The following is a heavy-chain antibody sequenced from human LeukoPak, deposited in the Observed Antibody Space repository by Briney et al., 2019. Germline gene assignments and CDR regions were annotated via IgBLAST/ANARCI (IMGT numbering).Heavy chain of an antibody. D-gene: IGHD3-10*01. V-gene: IGHV4-59*01. Sequence: SETLSLTCTVSGGSISFYYWSWIRQPPGTGLEWIGNIYYSGNTNYNPSLKSRVTISVETSKNQFSLNLSSVTAADTAVYYCARNDFGAGSYHGYWGQGTLVTVSS. CDR1: GGSISFYY. CDR3: ARNDFGAGSYHGY. J-gene: IGHJ4*02. CDR2: IYYSGNT.